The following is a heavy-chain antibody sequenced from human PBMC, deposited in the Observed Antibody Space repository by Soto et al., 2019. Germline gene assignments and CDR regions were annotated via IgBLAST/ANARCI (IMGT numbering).Heavy chain of an antibody. V-gene: IGHV1-8*01. Sequence: ASVKVSCKASGATLDTFINYGITWVRQAPGQGLEWMGWMNPNSGNTGYAQKFQGRVTMTRNTSISTAYMELSSLRSEDTAVYYCARGKMYQLLFHYYGMDVWGQGTTVTVSS. D-gene: IGHD2-2*01. CDR3: ARGKMYQLLFHYYGMDV. CDR1: GATLDTFINYG. CDR2: MNPNSGNT. J-gene: IGHJ6*02.